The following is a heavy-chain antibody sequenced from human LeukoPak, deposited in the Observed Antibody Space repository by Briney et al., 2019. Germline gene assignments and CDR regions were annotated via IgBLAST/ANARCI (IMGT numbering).Heavy chain of an antibody. CDR1: GFTFSSYW. Sequence: GGSLRLSCAASGFTFSSYWMSWVRQAPGKGLEWVANIKQDGSEKYYVDSVKGRFTISRDNAKNSLYLQVNSLRAEDTAVYYCARDKGYYYYYMDVWGKGTTVTVSS. CDR2: IKQDGSEK. CDR3: ARDKGYYYYYMDV. J-gene: IGHJ6*03. V-gene: IGHV3-7*01.